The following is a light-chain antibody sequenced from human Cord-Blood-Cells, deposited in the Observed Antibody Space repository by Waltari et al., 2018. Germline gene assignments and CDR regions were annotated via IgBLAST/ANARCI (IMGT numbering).Light chain of an antibody. V-gene: IGKV3-15*01. J-gene: IGKJ4*01. CDR3: QQYNNWPLT. CDR1: PSVSSN. Sequence: DIVMTQSPATLSVSPGETATLSCRASPSVSSNLAWYQQKPGQAPMLLIYGASTMATGIPARFSGSGSGTEFTLTISSLQSEDFAVYYCQQYNNWPLTFGGGTKVEIK. CDR2: GAS.